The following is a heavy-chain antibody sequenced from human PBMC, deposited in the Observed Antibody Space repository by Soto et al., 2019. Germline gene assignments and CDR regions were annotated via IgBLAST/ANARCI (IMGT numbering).Heavy chain of an antibody. D-gene: IGHD2-2*01. Sequence: GGSLRLSCAASGFTFSSSGMHCVRQAPGKGLEWVAVISYDGSNKYYADSVKGRFTISRDNSKNTLYLQMNSLRDEDTAVYYCARGPSSLTRFDYWGQGTLVTVSS. CDR1: GFTFSSSG. CDR3: ARGPSSLTRFDY. V-gene: IGHV3-30*03. J-gene: IGHJ4*02. CDR2: ISYDGSNK.